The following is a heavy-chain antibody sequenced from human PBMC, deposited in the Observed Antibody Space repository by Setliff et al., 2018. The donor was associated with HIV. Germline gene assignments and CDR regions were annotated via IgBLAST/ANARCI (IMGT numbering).Heavy chain of an antibody. CDR1: GYSFTNYW. CDR3: ARLPYYVSGGVFDH. CDR2: IYPGDSDT. Sequence: GESLKISCKGSGYSFTNYWIGWVRQMPGKGLEWVGIIYPGDSDTRYSPSFQGQVTISVDKSINTAYLQWNSLKASDTAIYYCARLPYYVSGGVFDHWGKGTLVTVSS. D-gene: IGHD3-10*01. J-gene: IGHJ4*02. V-gene: IGHV5-51*01.